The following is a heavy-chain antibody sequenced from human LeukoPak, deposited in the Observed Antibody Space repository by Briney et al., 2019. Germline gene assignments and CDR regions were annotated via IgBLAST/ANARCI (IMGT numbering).Heavy chain of an antibody. V-gene: IGHV3-53*01. D-gene: IGHD3-10*01. CDR2: IYSGGST. CDR1: GFTVSSKY. J-gene: IGHJ4*02. Sequence: GGSLRLSCAASGFTVSSKYMSWVRQAPGKGLEWVSVIYSGGSTYYADSVKGRFTISRDSSKNTLYLQMNSLRAEDTAVYYCARVDRGDYGSGSYYFDYWGQGTLVTVSS. CDR3: ARVDRGDYGSGSYYFDY.